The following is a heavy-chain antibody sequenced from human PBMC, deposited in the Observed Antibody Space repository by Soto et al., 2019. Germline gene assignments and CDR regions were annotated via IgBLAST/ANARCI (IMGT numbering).Heavy chain of an antibody. CDR1: VGSISSYY. D-gene: IGHD5-12*01. CDR2: IYYSGST. V-gene: IGHV4-59*08. J-gene: IGHJ4*02. CDR3: ARQGDGYNRLFDY. Sequence: SETLSLTCTVSVGSISSYYWSWIRQPPGKGLEWIGYIYYSGSTNYNPSLKSRVTISVDTSKNQFSLKLSSVTAADTAVYYCARQGDGYNRLFDYWGQGTLVTVSS.